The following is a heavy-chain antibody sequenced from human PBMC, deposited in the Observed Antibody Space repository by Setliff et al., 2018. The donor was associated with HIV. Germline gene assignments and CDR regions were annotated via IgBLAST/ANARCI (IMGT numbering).Heavy chain of an antibody. CDR3: AKSSSGYYFMDY. CDR2: ITWDGGST. V-gene: IGHV3-43*01. J-gene: IGHJ4*02. D-gene: IGHD3-22*01. CDR1: GFIFGSYW. Sequence: GGALRLSCAASGFIFGSYWMHWVRQAPGKGLEWVSLITWDGGSTYYADSVKGRFTISRDNSKNSLYLQMNSLRTEDTALYYCAKSSSGYYFMDYWGQGTLVTVSS.